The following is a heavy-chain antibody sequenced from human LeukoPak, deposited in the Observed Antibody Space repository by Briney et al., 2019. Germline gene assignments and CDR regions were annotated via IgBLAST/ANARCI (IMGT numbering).Heavy chain of an antibody. CDR3: AQTTGWPGFDF. D-gene: IGHD6-19*01. CDR2: IYNAKNT. V-gene: IGHV4-59*08. CDR1: GASTRSRY. Sequence: SETLSLTCSASGASTRSRYWSWIRQFPGGTLEWIGHIYNAKNTKYNPSLTSRVTISVDTSRNQFSLSLTSLTAADTAIYYCAQTTGWPGFDFWGPGALVTVSS. J-gene: IGHJ4*02.